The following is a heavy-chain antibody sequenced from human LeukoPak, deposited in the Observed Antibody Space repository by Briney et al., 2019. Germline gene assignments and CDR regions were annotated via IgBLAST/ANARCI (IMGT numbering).Heavy chain of an antibody. D-gene: IGHD5-24*01. CDR1: GGSISIHY. V-gene: IGHV4-4*07. CDR3: AREVEMARHFDY. Sequence: SETLSLTCTVSGGSISIHYWSWIRQPAGKGLEWIGRISTTGSTNYNPSIKSRVTMSVDTSKNQLSLKMNSVTAADTAVYYCAREVEMARHFDYWGQGTLVTVSS. CDR2: ISTTGST. J-gene: IGHJ4*02.